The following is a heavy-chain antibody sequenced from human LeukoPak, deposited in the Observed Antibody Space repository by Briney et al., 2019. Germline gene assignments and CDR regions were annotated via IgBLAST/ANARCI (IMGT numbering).Heavy chain of an antibody. CDR1: GFTFSSYA. J-gene: IGHJ4*02. D-gene: IGHD4/OR15-4a*01. CDR2: IGSDSDT. V-gene: IGHV3-23*01. CDR3: AKARGATYGTYYFDY. Sequence: GGSLRLSCAASGFTFSSYAMHWVRQAPGKGLEWVSIIGSDSDTYYAAYVKGRFTISRDNSKNTLYLQMNSLRAEDTAVYYCAKARGATYGTYYFDYWGQGTLVTVSS.